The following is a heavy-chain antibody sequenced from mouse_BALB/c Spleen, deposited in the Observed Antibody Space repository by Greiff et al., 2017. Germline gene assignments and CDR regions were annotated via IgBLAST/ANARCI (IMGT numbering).Heavy chain of an antibody. CDR1: GFTFSSYT. J-gene: IGHJ2*01. D-gene: IGHD2-2*01. Sequence: DVKLVESGGGLVKPGGSLKLSCAASGFTFSSYTMSWVRQTPEKRLEWVATISSGGSYTYYPDSVKGRFTISRDNAKNTLYLQMSSLKSEDTAMYYCTRDGYDGGYYFDYWGQGTTLTVSS. CDR3: TRDGYDGGYYFDY. V-gene: IGHV5-6-4*01. CDR2: ISSGGSYT.